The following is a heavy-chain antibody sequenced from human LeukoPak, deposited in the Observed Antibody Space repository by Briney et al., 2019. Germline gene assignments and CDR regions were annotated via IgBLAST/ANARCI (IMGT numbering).Heavy chain of an antibody. D-gene: IGHD2-2*01. CDR1: GFTFSSYA. V-gene: IGHV3-23*01. J-gene: IGHJ6*02. Sequence: GGSLRLSCAASGFTFSSYAMSWVRQAPGKGLEWVSAISGSGGRTYYADSVKGRFTISRDNSKNTLYLQMNSLRAEDTAVYYRAKFGGYCSSTSCYVRNYYYYGMDVWGQGTTVTVSS. CDR2: ISGSGGRT. CDR3: AKFGGYCSSTSCYVRNYYYYGMDV.